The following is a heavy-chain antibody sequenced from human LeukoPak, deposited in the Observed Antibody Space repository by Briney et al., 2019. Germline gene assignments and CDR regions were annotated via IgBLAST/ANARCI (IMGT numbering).Heavy chain of an antibody. CDR3: AELGITMIGGV. D-gene: IGHD3-10*02. V-gene: IGHV3-30*04. CDR1: GFTFSSYA. Sequence: GGSLRLSCAASGFTFSSYAMHWVRQAPGKGLEWAAVISYDGSNKYYADSVKGRFTISRDNSKNTLYLQMNSLRAEDTAVYYRAELGITMIGGVWGKGTTVTISS. J-gene: IGHJ6*04. CDR2: ISYDGSNK.